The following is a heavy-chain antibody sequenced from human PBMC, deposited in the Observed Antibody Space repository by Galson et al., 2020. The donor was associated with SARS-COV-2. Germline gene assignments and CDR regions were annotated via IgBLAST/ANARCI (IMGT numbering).Heavy chain of an antibody. J-gene: IGHJ6*03. CDR3: ARDLIFFYYCYMDV. D-gene: IGHD3-3*01. CDR2: IWYDGSNK. CDR1: GFTFSSYG. Sequence: GGSLRLSCAASGFTFSSYGMHWVRQAPGKGLEWVAVIWYDGSNKYYADSVKGRFTISRDNSKNTLYLQMNSLRAEDTAVYYCARDLIFFYYCYMDVWGRGTTVTVS. V-gene: IGHV3-33*01.